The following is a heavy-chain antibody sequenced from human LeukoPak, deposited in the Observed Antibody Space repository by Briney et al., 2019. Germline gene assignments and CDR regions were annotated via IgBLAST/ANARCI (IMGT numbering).Heavy chain of an antibody. CDR2: TSYSGKT. D-gene: IGHD3-22*01. CDR1: GGSISSFY. CDR3: ARVDSSGFFPGY. V-gene: IGHV4-59*01. J-gene: IGHJ4*02. Sequence: ASETLSLSCNVSGGSISSFYCSWIRQPPGKGLEWIGYTSYSGKTNYNPSLKSRVTISVDTSKNQFSLKLSSVTAADTAVYYCARVDSSGFFPGYWGQGTLVTVSS.